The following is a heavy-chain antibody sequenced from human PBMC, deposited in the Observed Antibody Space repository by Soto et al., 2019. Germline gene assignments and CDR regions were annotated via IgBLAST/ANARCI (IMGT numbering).Heavy chain of an antibody. J-gene: IGHJ4*02. CDR3: ARHLPARYYDILTGSYFDY. D-gene: IGHD3-9*01. V-gene: IGHV4-39*01. CDR1: GGSISSSSYY. CDR2: IYYSGST. Sequence: QLQLQESGPGLVKPSETLSLTCTVSGGSISSSSYYWGWIRQPPGKGLEWIGSIYYSGSTYYNPSLKSRVTISVDTSKNQFSLKLSSVTAADTAVYYCARHLPARYYDILTGSYFDYWGQGTLVTVSS.